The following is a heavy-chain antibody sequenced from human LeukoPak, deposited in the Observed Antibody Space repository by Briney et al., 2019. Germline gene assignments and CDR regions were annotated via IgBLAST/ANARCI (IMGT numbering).Heavy chain of an antibody. CDR1: GGSITSTNY. D-gene: IGHD3-16*01. CDR3: ARGGAYLFDY. V-gene: IGHV4-59*01. CDR2: IYYSGST. J-gene: IGHJ4*02. Sequence: SGTLSLTCGVSGGSITSTNYWTWIRQPPGKGLEWIGYIYYSGSTNYNPSLKSRVTISVDTSKNQFSLKLSSVTAADTAVYYCARGGAYLFDYWGQGTLVTVSS.